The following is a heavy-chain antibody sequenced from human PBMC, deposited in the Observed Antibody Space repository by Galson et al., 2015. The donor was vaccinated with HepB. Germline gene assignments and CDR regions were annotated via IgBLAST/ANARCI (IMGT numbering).Heavy chain of an antibody. D-gene: IGHD3-16*01. CDR1: GFSFTDFA. Sequence: SLRLSCAASGFSFTDFAMHWVRQAPRKGLVGVAVIWYDGSIEYYRDSVRGRFTVSRDNSRNTLFLQRSSLRAEDTAVYYCARDLGFGLDYWGQGTLVIVSS. CDR3: ARDLGFGLDY. J-gene: IGHJ4*02. V-gene: IGHV3-33*08. CDR2: IWYDGSIE.